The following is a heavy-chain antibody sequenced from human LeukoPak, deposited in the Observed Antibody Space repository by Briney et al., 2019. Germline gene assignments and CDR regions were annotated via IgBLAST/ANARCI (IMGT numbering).Heavy chain of an antibody. V-gene: IGHV3-21*04. CDR1: GFTFSSYT. J-gene: IGHJ6*02. D-gene: IGHD2-15*01. CDR3: VRGYSFGPYGMDV. CDR2: ISSGNSYI. Sequence: GGSLRLSCAASGFTFSSYTMNWVRQAPGKGLEWVSSISSGNSYINYADSVKGRFTISRDNSKNTLYLQMSSLRAEDTAVYFCVRGYSFGPYGMDVWGQGTTVTVSS.